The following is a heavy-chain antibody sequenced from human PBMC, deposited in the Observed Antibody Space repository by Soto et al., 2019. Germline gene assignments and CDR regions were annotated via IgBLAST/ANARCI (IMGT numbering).Heavy chain of an antibody. CDR1: GGSISSGYYY. CDR2: IYNRGST. V-gene: IGHV4-30-4*01. J-gene: IGHJ4*02. CDR3: AGGPSGDKVDY. D-gene: IGHD1-26*01. Sequence: QVQLQEPGPRLVEPSQTLSLTCTVSGGSISSGYYYWSWIRQPPGTGLEWIGQIYNRGSTYNNPSAKGRVPLSVDMSKTQFSLQLRSVTAGDTAVYYCAGGPSGDKVDYWGQGTLVTVSS.